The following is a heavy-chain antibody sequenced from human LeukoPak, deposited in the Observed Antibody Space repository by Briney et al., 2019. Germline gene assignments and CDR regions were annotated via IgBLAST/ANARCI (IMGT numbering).Heavy chain of an antibody. V-gene: IGHV4-61*02. D-gene: IGHD3-10*01. CDR2: IYTSGST. J-gene: IGHJ2*01. Sequence: PSETLSLTCTVSGGSISSGSHYWSWIRQPAGKGLEWIGRIYTSGSTNYNPSLKSRVTISIDTSKNQFSLKLTSVTAADTAVYYRARDGWFAESRYIDLWGRGTLVTVSS. CDR1: GGSISSGSHY. CDR3: ARDGWFAESRYIDL.